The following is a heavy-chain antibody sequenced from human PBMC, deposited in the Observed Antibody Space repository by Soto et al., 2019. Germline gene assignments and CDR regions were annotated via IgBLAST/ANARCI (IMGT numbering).Heavy chain of an antibody. J-gene: IGHJ4*02. CDR3: ERERSAWYEFAY. D-gene: IGHD6-19*01. CDR1: AETITTYS. V-gene: IGHV1-18*04. Sequence: GTSVKPPSNAAAETITTYSIRWLRQAPGKGLEWMSLISADNSKTNYTQKLQGRFTMTTDTSKRTHNMQMKSLTTDEKDVKKYERERSAWYEFAYLGKGSLVIVSS. CDR2: ISADNSKT.